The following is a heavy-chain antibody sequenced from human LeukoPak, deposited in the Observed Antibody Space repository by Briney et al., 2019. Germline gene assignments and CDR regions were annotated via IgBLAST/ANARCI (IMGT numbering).Heavy chain of an antibody. D-gene: IGHD5-12*01. J-gene: IGHJ4*02. CDR3: ARLLRGYSGYDPFDY. V-gene: IGHV3-33*01. CDR2: VWYDGSNK. Sequence: GGSLRLSCAASGFTFSSYGMHWVRQAPGKGLEWVAVVWYDGSNKYYADSVKGRFTISRDNSKNTLYLQMNSLRAEDTAVYYCARLLRGYSGYDPFDYWGQGTLVTVSS. CDR1: GFTFSSYG.